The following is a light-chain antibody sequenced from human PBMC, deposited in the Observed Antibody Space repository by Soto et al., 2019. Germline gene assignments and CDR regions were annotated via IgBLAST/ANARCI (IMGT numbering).Light chain of an antibody. CDR3: QQFGGSLT. CDR1: QSVISNY. CDR2: GAS. Sequence: ETVLTQSPGTLSLSPGERATLSCRASQSVISNYLAWYQQKPGQAPRLLIYGASSRATGIPDRFIGSGSGTDFTLTVSRLEPEDFAVYYCQQFGGSLTFGGGTKVDIK. V-gene: IGKV3-20*01. J-gene: IGKJ4*01.